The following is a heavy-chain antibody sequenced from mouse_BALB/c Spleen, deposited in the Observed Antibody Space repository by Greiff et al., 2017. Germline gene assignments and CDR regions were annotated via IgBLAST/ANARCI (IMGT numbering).Heavy chain of an antibody. V-gene: IGHV5-6*01. CDR1: GFTFSSYG. CDR3: ARQTPYEGFAY. CDR2: ISSGGSYT. J-gene: IGHJ3*01. D-gene: IGHD2-3*01. Sequence: EVQLVESGGDLVKPGGSLKLSCAASGFTFSSYGMSWVRQTPDKRLEWVATISSGGSYTYYPDSVKGRFTISRDNAKNTLYLQMSSLKSEDTAMYYCARQTPYEGFAYWGQGTLVTVSA.